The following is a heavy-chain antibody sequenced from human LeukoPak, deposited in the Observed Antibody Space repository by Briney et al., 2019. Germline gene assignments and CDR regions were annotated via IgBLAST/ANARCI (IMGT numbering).Heavy chain of an antibody. CDR2: IYTSGST. D-gene: IGHD6-19*01. Sequence: SETLSLTCTVSGGSISSGSYYWSWIRQPAGKGLEWIGRIYTSGSTNYNPSLKSRVTISVDTSKNQFSLKLSSVTAADTAVYYCARESSSGWSQLNGYYYYYMDVWGKGTTVTISS. CDR1: GGSISSGSYY. V-gene: IGHV4-61*02. CDR3: ARESSSGWSQLNGYYYYYMDV. J-gene: IGHJ6*03.